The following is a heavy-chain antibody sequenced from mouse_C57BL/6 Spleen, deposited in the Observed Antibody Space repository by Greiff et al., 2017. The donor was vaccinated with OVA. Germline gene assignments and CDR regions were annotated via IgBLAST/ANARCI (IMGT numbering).Heavy chain of an antibody. CDR1: GYTFTDYY. J-gene: IGHJ2*01. CDR2: INPNNGGT. Sequence: VQLQQSGPELVKPGASVKISCKASGYTFTDYYMNWVKQSHGKSLEWIGDINPNNGGTSYNQKFKGKATLTVDKSSSTAYMELRSLTSEDSAVYYCARSLRRYFDYWGQGTTLTVSS. CDR3: ARSLRRYFDY. V-gene: IGHV1-26*01. D-gene: IGHD2-12*01.